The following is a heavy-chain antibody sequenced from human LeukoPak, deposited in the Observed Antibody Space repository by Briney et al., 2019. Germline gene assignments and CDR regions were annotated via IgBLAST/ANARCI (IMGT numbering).Heavy chain of an antibody. D-gene: IGHD5-18*01. V-gene: IGHV4-59*08. CDR3: ARTSQRGYSYGYELDY. CDR2: IYYSGIT. Sequence: SETLSLTCTVSGGSISTYYWSRIRQPPGKGLEWIGYIYYSGITNYNPSLKSRVTISVDTSKNQFSLKLSSVTAADTAVYYCARTSQRGYSYGYELDYWGQGTLVTVSS. CDR1: GGSISTYY. J-gene: IGHJ4*02.